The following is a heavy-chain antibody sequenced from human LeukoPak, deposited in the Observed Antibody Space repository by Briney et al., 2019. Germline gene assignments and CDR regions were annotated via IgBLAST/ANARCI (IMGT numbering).Heavy chain of an antibody. CDR2: INGGGPRT. V-gene: IGHV3-23*01. CDR3: AKIPDYDFWNEVSCSFES. J-gene: IGHJ4*02. Sequence: GGSLRLSCSVSGFTFTDYGMSWVRQAPGKGLEWVSTINGGGPRTYYADSVKGRFTISRDNSNTTLYLQMNNLRPEDTAMYFCAKIPDYDFWNEVSCSFESWGEGTLVTVSS. CDR1: GFTFTDYG. D-gene: IGHD3-3*01.